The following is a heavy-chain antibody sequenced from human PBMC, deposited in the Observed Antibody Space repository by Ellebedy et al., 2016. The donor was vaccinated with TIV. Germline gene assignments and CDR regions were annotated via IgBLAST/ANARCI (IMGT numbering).Heavy chain of an antibody. CDR2: IYPGDSKT. CDR3: ARGPQLGTLDI. J-gene: IGHJ3*02. V-gene: IGHV5-51*01. CDR1: GYSFTNYW. Sequence: GESLKISCKGPGYSFTNYWIGWVRQMPGKGLEWMGIIYPGDSKTRYSPSFQGQVTISADKSISTAYLQWSTLRTSDTAMYYCARGPQLGTLDIWGQGTMVIVSS. D-gene: IGHD7-27*01.